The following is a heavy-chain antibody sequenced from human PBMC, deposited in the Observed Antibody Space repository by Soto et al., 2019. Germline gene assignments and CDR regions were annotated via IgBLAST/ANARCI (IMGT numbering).Heavy chain of an antibody. CDR2: ISWDGGST. J-gene: IGHJ6*02. Sequence: PGGSLRLSCAASGFTFDDYAMHWVRQAPGKGLEWVSLISWDGGSTYYADSVKGRFTISRDNSKNSLYLQMNSLRAEDTALYYCAKAGTGGGYYYYGMDVWGQGTTVTVSS. V-gene: IGHV3-43D*04. D-gene: IGHD6-13*01. CDR3: AKAGTGGGYYYYGMDV. CDR1: GFTFDDYA.